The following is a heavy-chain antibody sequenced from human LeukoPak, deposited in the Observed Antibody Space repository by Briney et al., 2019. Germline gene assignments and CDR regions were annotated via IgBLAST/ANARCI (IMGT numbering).Heavy chain of an antibody. D-gene: IGHD3-22*01. CDR3: AKDRMESGYYNGFDY. CDR2: ISWNSGSI. CDR1: GLTFDDYA. Sequence: GGSLRLSCAASGLTFDDYAMHWVRQAPGKGLEWVSGISWNSGSIGYADSVKGRFTISRDNAKNSLYLQMNSLRAEDTALYYCAKDRMESGYYNGFDYWGQGTLVTVSS. V-gene: IGHV3-9*01. J-gene: IGHJ4*02.